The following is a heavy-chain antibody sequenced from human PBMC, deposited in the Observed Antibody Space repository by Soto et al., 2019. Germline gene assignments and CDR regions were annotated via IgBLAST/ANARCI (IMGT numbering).Heavy chain of an antibody. CDR2: ISGYNGNT. D-gene: IGHD6-13*01. Sequence: QVQLVQSGAEVKKPGASVKVSCKASGYSFSSYGISWLRQAPGQGPEWMGWISGYNGNTNYPQKLQGRVTMTTGTSTSTAYMELRSLRSDDTAVYYCARDRVSSWYYFEYWGQGTLVAVSS. J-gene: IGHJ4*02. CDR3: ARDRVSSWYYFEY. V-gene: IGHV1-18*01. CDR1: GYSFSSYG.